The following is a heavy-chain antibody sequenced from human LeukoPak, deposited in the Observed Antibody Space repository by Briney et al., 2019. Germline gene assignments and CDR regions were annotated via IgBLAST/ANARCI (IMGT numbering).Heavy chain of an antibody. CDR1: GFTLSRCA. J-gene: IGHJ3*02. Sequence: GGSLRLSCAASGFTLSRCAMSWVRQAPGKGLEWVSAIGGSGGSTYYADSVKGRFTISRDNSKNTLYLQMNSLRAEDTAVYYCARGIVGAITDAFDIWGQGTMVTVSS. D-gene: IGHD1-26*01. CDR3: ARGIVGAITDAFDI. CDR2: IGGSGGST. V-gene: IGHV3-23*01.